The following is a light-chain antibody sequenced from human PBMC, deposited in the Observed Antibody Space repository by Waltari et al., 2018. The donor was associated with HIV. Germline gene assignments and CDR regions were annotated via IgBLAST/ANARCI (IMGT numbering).Light chain of an antibody. CDR1: QSVRSG. CDR3: QQFDSSPL. CDR2: AAS. Sequence: EIVMTQSPATLSVSPGERATLSCRASQSVRSGLAWYQQKPGQPPRLLIYAASTRATGIPARFSGSGSGTDFTLIISRLEPEDFAVYYCQQFDSSPLIGPGTRVEIK. V-gene: IGKV3-15*01. J-gene: IGKJ3*01.